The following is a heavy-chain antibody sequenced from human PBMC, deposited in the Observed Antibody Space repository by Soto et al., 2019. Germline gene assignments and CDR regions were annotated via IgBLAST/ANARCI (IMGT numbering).Heavy chain of an antibody. CDR1: GFTFSSYS. J-gene: IGHJ4*02. Sequence: EVQLVESEGGLVKPGGSLRLSCAASGFTFSSYSMNWVCQAPGKGLGWVSSISSSSSYIYYADSVKGRFTISRDNAKNSLYLQMNSLRAEDTAVYYCARDQPGYSYGYGLGYWGQGTLVTVSS. V-gene: IGHV3-21*01. CDR2: ISSSSSYI. CDR3: ARDQPGYSYGYGLGY. D-gene: IGHD5-18*01.